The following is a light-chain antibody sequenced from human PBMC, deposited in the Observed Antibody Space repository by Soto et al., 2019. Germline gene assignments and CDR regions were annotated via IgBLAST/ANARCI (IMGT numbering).Light chain of an antibody. J-gene: IGKJ5*01. V-gene: IGKV3-15*01. CDR3: QPYNSWPIT. CDR2: GAS. Sequence: DIVMTQSPATLSVSPGERATLSCRASQSVSSNLAWYQQKPGQAPRLLIYGASTRATDIPPRFRGSGSGTGFTLTISSLQSEDFAVYYGQPYNSWPITFGQGTRLEIK. CDR1: QSVSSN.